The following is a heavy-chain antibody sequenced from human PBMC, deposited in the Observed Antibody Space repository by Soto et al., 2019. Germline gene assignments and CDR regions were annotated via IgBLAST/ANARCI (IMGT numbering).Heavy chain of an antibody. CDR3: ARSSPHSGYYAPCDY. CDR2: IYYSGST. D-gene: IGHD3-22*01. CDR1: GGSIGSSSYY. V-gene: IGHV4-39*01. J-gene: IGHJ4*02. Sequence: SEILSLTCTVSGGSIGSSSYYWGWIRQPPGKGLEWIGSIYYSGSTYYNPSLKSRVTISVDTSKNQFSLKLSSVTAADTAVYYCARSSPHSGYYAPCDYWGQGTLVTVSS.